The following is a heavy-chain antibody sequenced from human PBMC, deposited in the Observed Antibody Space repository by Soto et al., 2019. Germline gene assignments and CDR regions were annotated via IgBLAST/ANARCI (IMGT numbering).Heavy chain of an antibody. Sequence: PSETLSLTCTVSGGSVSSGSYYWSWIRQPPGKGLEWIGYISYSGSTNYNPSPKSRVTISVDTSKNQFSRKLSSVTAADTAVYYCAREIKQLVAGSRYYYYYGMDVWGQGTTVTVSS. CDR1: GGSVSSGSYY. CDR3: AREIKQLVAGSRYYYYYGMDV. V-gene: IGHV4-61*01. CDR2: ISYSGST. D-gene: IGHD6-6*01. J-gene: IGHJ6*02.